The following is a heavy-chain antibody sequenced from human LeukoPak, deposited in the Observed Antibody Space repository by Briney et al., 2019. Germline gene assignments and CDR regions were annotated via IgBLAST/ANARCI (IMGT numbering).Heavy chain of an antibody. Sequence: GASVKVSCKASGYTFTSYDINWVRQATGQGLEWVGWMNPNSGNTGYAQKFQGRVTITRNTSTSTAYMELSRLRSDDTAVYYCARDSGERGSGSYLIAYWGQGTLVTVSS. D-gene: IGHD3-10*01. V-gene: IGHV1-8*03. CDR1: GYTFTSYD. J-gene: IGHJ4*02. CDR2: MNPNSGNT. CDR3: ARDSGERGSGSYLIAY.